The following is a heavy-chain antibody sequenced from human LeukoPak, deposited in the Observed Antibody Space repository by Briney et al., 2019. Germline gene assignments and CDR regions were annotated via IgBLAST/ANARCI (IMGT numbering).Heavy chain of an antibody. CDR3: AKAVAGTPNDAFDI. D-gene: IGHD6-19*01. CDR2: ISGSGGST. V-gene: IGHV3-23*01. Sequence: GGSLRLSCAASGFTFSTYGMSWVRQAPGRGLEWVSTISGSGGSTYYADSVKGRFTISRDNSKNTLYLQMNSLRAEDTAVYYCAKAVAGTPNDAFDIWGQGTMVTVSS. CDR1: GFTFSTYG. J-gene: IGHJ3*02.